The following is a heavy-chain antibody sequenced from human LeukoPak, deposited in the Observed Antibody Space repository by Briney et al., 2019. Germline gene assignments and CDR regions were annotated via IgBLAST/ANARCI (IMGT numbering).Heavy chain of an antibody. J-gene: IGHJ5*02. V-gene: IGHV3-21*01. CDR1: GFTFSSYS. Sequence: GGSLRLSCAASGFTFSSYSMNWVRQAPGKGLEWVSSISSSSSYIYYADSVKGRFTISRDNAKNSLYLQMNSPRAEDTAVYYCAGALVLLWFGELSDPWAREPWSPSPQ. D-gene: IGHD3-10*01. CDR2: ISSSSSYI. CDR3: AGALVLLWFGELSDP.